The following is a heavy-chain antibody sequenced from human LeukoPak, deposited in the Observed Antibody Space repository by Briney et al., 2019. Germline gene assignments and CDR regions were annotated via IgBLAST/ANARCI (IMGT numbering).Heavy chain of an antibody. CDR2: ISSSSTYI. CDR3: ASTIAVAGTGDY. J-gene: IGHJ4*02. Sequence: GGSLRLSCAASGFTFSSYSMNWVRQAPGKGLEWVSSISSSSTYIPYADSVKGRFTISRDNAKNSLYLQMNSLRAEDTAVYYCASTIAVAGTGDYWGQGTLVTVSS. V-gene: IGHV3-21*01. D-gene: IGHD6-19*01. CDR1: GFTFSSYS.